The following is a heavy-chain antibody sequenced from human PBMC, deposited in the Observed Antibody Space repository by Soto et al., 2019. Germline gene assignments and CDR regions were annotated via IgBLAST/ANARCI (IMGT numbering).Heavy chain of an antibody. CDR1: GYTFTSYD. D-gene: IGHD6-19*01. Sequence: QVQLVQSGAEVKKPGASVKVSCKASGYTFTSYDINWVRQATGQGLEWMGWMNPNSGNTGYAQKFQGRVTMTRNTSISTAYMELSSMRSEDTAVYYCARSVEWLASFDYWGQGTLVTVSS. J-gene: IGHJ4*02. V-gene: IGHV1-8*01. CDR2: MNPNSGNT. CDR3: ARSVEWLASFDY.